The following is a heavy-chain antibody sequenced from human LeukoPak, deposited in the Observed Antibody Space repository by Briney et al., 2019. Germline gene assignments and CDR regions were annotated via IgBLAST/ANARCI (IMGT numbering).Heavy chain of an antibody. J-gene: IGHJ6*02. V-gene: IGHV3-30-3*01. Sequence: PGRSLRLSCAASGFTFSSYAMHWVRQAPGKGLEWVAVISYDGTNKNYADSVKGRFTISRENSKNTLYLQMNSQRAEDTAVYYCARDSAVATYYGVDVWGQGITVTVSS. CDR3: ARDSAVATYYGVDV. CDR1: GFTFSSYA. CDR2: ISYDGTNK. D-gene: IGHD6-19*01.